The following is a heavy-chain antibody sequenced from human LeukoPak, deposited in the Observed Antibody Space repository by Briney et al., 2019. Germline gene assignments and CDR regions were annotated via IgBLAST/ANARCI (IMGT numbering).Heavy chain of an antibody. J-gene: IGHJ4*02. CDR1: GASISTYY. CDR3: ARAEGDFWSGYWYYFDY. V-gene: IGHV4-59*01. CDR2: IYYTGST. D-gene: IGHD3-3*01. Sequence: SETLSLTCTVSGASISTYYWSWIRQPPGKGLEWIGYIYYTGSTNYNPSLRSRVTISVDTSKNQFSLKLSSVTAADTAVYYCARAEGDFWSGYWYYFDYWGQGTLVTVSS.